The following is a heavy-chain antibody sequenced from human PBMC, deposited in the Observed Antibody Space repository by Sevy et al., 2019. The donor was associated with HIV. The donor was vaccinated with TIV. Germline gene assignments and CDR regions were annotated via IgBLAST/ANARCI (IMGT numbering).Heavy chain of an antibody. J-gene: IGHJ5*02. Sequence: GESLKISCKGSGYSFTSYWIGWVRQMPGKGLEWMGIIYPGDSDTRYSPSVQGQVTISADKSISTAYLQSSSLKASETDMYYCARGRYYDSSGYFPKDNWFDPWGQGTLVTVSS. CDR3: ARGRYYDSSGYFPKDNWFDP. CDR1: GYSFTSYW. V-gene: IGHV5-51*01. D-gene: IGHD3-22*01. CDR2: IYPGDSDT.